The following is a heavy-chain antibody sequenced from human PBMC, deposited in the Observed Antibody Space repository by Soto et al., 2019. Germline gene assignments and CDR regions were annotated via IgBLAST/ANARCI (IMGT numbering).Heavy chain of an antibody. J-gene: IGHJ6*02. CDR2: ISSTSGTV. D-gene: IGHD5-12*01. CDR3: ARDIVATVESYYYYGLDV. CDR1: GFTFSSYS. V-gene: IGHV3-48*02. Sequence: PGGSLRLSCAASGFTFSSYSMTWVRQAPGKGLEWVSYISSTSGTVYYADSVKGRFTISRDNAKNSLFLQMNSLRDEDTAVYYCARDIVATVESYYYYGLDVWGQGTSVTVSS.